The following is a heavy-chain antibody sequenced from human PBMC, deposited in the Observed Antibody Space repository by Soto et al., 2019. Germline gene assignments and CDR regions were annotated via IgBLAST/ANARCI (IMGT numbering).Heavy chain of an antibody. CDR2: ISYDGINK. D-gene: IGHD6-13*01. CDR3: AKDLFFSSWPTNLYGMDV. CDR1: GFTFSTSG. V-gene: IGHV3-30*18. J-gene: IGHJ6*02. Sequence: QVQLVESGGGVVQPGRSLRLSCAASGFTFSTSGMHWVRQAPGKGLEWVAVISYDGINKYNADSVKGRFTISRDNSKNTLYLQMNSLRAEDTAVYYCAKDLFFSSWPTNLYGMDVWGQGTTVTVSS.